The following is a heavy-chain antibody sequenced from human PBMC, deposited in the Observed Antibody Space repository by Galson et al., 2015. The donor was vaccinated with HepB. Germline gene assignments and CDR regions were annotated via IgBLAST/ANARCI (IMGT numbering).Heavy chain of an antibody. V-gene: IGHV3-64D*06. CDR2: ISSKGGST. D-gene: IGHD6-19*01. CDR3: VKDDRQWLVPFDY. Sequence: SLRLSCAASGFTFSSYAMHWVRQAPGKGLEYVSAISSKGGSTYYADSVKGRFTISRDNSKNTLYLQMSSLRAEDTAVYYCVKDDRQWLVPFDYWGQGTLVTVSS. J-gene: IGHJ4*02. CDR1: GFTFSSYA.